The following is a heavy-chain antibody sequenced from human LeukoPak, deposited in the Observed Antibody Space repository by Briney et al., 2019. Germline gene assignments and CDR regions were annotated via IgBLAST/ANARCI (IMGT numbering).Heavy chain of an antibody. D-gene: IGHD6-13*01. CDR1: GYTFTSYG. V-gene: IGHV1-18*01. J-gene: IGHJ4*02. Sequence: ASVKVSCKASGYTFTSYGISWVRQAPGQGLKWMGWISAYNGNTNYAQKLQGRVTMTTDTSTSTAYMELRSLRSDDTAVYYCARRMEKYSSSWYGSLDYWGQGTLVTVSS. CDR3: ARRMEKYSSSWYGSLDY. CDR2: ISAYNGNT.